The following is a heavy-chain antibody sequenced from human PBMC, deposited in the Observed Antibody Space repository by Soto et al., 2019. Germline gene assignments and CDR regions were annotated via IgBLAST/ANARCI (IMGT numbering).Heavy chain of an antibody. D-gene: IGHD5-12*01. Sequence: EVQLLESGGGLVQPGGSLRLSCAASGFTFSSYAMTWVRQAPGKGLKWVSSLSDSGGSTYYADSVKGRFTISRDNSKNTLYLQMNSLRAEDTALYYCVKVAYSCYGNFDYWGQGSRVTVSS. CDR3: VKVAYSCYGNFDY. CDR2: LSDSGGST. CDR1: GFTFSSYA. V-gene: IGHV3-23*01. J-gene: IGHJ4*02.